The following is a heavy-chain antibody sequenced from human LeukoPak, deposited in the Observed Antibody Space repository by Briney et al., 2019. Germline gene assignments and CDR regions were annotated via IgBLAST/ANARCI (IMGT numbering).Heavy chain of an antibody. V-gene: IGHV3-23*01. D-gene: IGHD2-2*01. CDR2: ISHSGGIT. Sequence: GGSLRLSCAASGFDFDTYAMSWVRQAAGEGLEWVSVISHSGGITDHADSVKGRFTISRDNSKNMLYLQMNSLKVEDTAVYYCAKEGCSSTRCYSNYWGQGIVVTVSS. CDR1: GFDFDTYA. CDR3: AKEGCSSTRCYSNY. J-gene: IGHJ4*02.